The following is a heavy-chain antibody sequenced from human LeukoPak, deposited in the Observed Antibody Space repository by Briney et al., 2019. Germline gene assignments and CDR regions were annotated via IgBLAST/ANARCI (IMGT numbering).Heavy chain of an antibody. D-gene: IGHD3-10*01. Sequence: PSGTLSLTCAVSGGSISSSNWWSWVRQPPGKGLEWIGEIYHSGSTNYNPSLKSRATISVDTSKNQFSLKLSSVTAADTAVYYCARGRGVLLWFGESRVWFDPWGQGTLVTVSS. CDR3: ARGRGVLLWFGESRVWFDP. J-gene: IGHJ5*02. CDR1: GGSISSSNW. V-gene: IGHV4-4*02. CDR2: IYHSGST.